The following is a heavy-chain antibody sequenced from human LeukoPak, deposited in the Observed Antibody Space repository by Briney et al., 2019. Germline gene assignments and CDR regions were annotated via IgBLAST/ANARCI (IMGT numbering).Heavy chain of an antibody. CDR2: ISGSGANT. CDR1: GFTFSTYS. Sequence: PGGSLRLSCAASGFTFSTYSMSWVRLAPGKGLEWVSGISGSGANTYYADSVKGRFTISRDNSKNTLYLQMNSLRAEDTAVFYCAKYPASGGYFDYWGQGTLVTDSS. V-gene: IGHV3-23*01. CDR3: AKYPASGGYFDY. D-gene: IGHD6-13*01. J-gene: IGHJ4*02.